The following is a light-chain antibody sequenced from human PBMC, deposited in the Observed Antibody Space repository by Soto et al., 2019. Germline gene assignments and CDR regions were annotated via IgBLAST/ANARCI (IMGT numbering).Light chain of an antibody. CDR1: SSDVGGYNY. CDR2: DVN. J-gene: IGLJ2*01. V-gene: IGLV2-8*01. CDR3: ISYAGSNKPA. Sequence: QSVLTQPPSASGSPGQSVAISCSGTSSDVGGYNYVSWYQQHPGKAPKLMIYDVNKRPSGVPDRFSGSKSGNTASLTVSGTQAEDEADYYCISYAGSNKPAFGGGTKLTVL.